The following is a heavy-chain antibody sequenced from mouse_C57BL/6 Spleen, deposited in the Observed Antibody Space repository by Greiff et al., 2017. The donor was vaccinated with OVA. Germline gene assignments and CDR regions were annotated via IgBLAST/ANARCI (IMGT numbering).Heavy chain of an antibody. D-gene: IGHD2-12*01. V-gene: IGHV1-85*01. CDR3: ARGRVTGFAY. CDR1: GYTFTSYD. CDR2: IYPGDGST. Sequence: VQLQQPGPELVKPGASVKLSCKASGYTFTSYDINWVKQRPGQGLEWIGWIYPGDGSTKYNEKFKGKATLTVDTSSRTAYMELHSLTSEDSAVYFCARGRVTGFAYWGQGTLVTVSA. J-gene: IGHJ3*01.